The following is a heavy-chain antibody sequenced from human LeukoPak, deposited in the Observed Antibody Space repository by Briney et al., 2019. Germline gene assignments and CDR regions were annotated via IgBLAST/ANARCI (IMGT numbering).Heavy chain of an antibody. Sequence: GGSLRLSCAVSGFTFRTSWMTWVRQAPGRGLERVAIINPDGSEKYYLESLKGRITISRDNAENSVHLQMNSLKAEDTAIHYCARDRAYSAFDYWGQGTLVTVSS. V-gene: IGHV3-7*03. CDR3: ARDRAYSAFDY. D-gene: IGHD1-26*01. CDR1: GFTFRTSW. J-gene: IGHJ4*02. CDR2: INPDGSEK.